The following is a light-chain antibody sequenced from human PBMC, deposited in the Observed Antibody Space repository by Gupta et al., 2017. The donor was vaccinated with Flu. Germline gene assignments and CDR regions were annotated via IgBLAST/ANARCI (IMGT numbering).Light chain of an antibody. Sequence: IQMTQSPSTLSASVGDRVTITCRASQSISTWLAWYQQKPGKAPNLLIYKASSLERGVPSRFSDSSSGTEFTLTITSLQPDDFASYSCQEHNSYPWTFGQGTMVETK. CDR2: KAS. J-gene: IGKJ1*01. CDR3: QEHNSYPWT. CDR1: QSISTW. V-gene: IGKV1-5*03.